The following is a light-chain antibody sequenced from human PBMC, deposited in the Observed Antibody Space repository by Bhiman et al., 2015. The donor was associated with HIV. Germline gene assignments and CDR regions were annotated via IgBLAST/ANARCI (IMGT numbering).Light chain of an antibody. CDR2: YPN. V-gene: IGLV3-21*01. CDR3: QAWDSSTADVV. J-gene: IGLJ2*01. CDR1: NVGTNS. Sequence: SPVLTQPLSVSVAPGRTATITCVGNNVGTNSVHWYRQRPGQAPQLVIVYPNDRPSGIPDRFSGSYSGNAATLTISGAEAGDEADYYCQAWDSSTADVVFGGGTKLTVL.